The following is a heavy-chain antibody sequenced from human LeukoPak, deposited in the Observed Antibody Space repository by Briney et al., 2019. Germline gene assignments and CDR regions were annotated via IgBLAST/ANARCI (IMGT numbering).Heavy chain of an antibody. J-gene: IGHJ4*02. CDR1: GFTFSSYS. CDR2: ISSSSSYI. V-gene: IGHV3-21*01. Sequence: AGGSLRLSCAASGFTFSSYSMNWVRQAPGKGLEWVSSISSSSSYIYYADSVKGRFTISRDNAKNSLYLQMNSLRAEDTAVYYCARSEVGGLYYFDYWGQGTLVTVSS. D-gene: IGHD1-26*01. CDR3: ARSEVGGLYYFDY.